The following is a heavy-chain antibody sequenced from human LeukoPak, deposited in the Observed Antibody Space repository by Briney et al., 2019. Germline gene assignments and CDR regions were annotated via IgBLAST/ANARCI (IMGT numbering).Heavy chain of an antibody. J-gene: IGHJ5*02. CDR2: ISGSGGST. CDR3: VRGYSYGRFDP. V-gene: IGHV3-23*01. CDR1: GFTFSSYA. Sequence: GGSLRLSCAASGFTFSSYAMSWVRQAPGKGLEWVSTISGSGGSTHYADSVKGRFTISRDNSKNTLYLQMNSLRAEEKAVYYCVRGYSYGRFDPWGQGTLVTVSS. D-gene: IGHD5-18*01.